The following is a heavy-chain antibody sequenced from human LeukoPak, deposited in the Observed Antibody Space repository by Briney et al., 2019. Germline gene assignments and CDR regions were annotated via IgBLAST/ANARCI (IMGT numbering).Heavy chain of an antibody. V-gene: IGHV3-7*01. CDR2: IKQDGSEK. Sequence: PGGSLRLSCVASGFTLSSYWMSWVRQAPGKGLEWVANIKQDGSEKYYVDSVKGRFTISRDNAKNSLYLQMNSLRAEDTAVCYCAKNRYSPNDFDYWGQGTLVTVSS. D-gene: IGHD1-26*01. CDR3: AKNRYSPNDFDY. J-gene: IGHJ4*02. CDR1: GFTLSSYW.